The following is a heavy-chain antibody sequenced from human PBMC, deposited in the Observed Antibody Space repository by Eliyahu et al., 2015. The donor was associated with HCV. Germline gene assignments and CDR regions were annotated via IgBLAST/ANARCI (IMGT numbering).Heavy chain of an antibody. V-gene: IGHV3-7*03. CDR3: AREFGGCSSTSCYTRFDY. CDR2: IKQDGSEK. Sequence: EVQLVESGGGLVQPGGSLRLSCAASGFTFSSYWMSWVRQAPGKGLEWVANIKQDGSEKYYVDSVKGRFTISRDNAKNSLYLQMNSLRAEDTAVYYCAREFGGCSSTSCYTRFDYWGQGTLVTVSS. CDR1: GFTFSSYW. D-gene: IGHD2-2*02. J-gene: IGHJ4*02.